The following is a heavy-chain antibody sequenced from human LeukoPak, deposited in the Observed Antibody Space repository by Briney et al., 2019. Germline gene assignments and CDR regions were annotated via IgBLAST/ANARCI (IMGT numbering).Heavy chain of an antibody. CDR2: INWNGGST. CDR3: ARDPQWLDPFDY. J-gene: IGHJ4*02. Sequence: GGSLRLSCAASGFTFDDYGMSWVRQAPGKGLEWVSGINWNGGSTGYADSVRGRFTISRDNAKNSLYLQMNSLRAEDTALYYCARDPQWLDPFDYWGQGTLVTVSS. CDR1: GFTFDDYG. V-gene: IGHV3-20*04. D-gene: IGHD6-19*01.